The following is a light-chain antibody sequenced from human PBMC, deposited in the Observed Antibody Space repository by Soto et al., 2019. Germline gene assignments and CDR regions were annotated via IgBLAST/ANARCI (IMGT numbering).Light chain of an antibody. Sequence: QSVLTQPPSVSGSPGQSVTISCTGTSSDVGSYNRVSWYQQPPGTAPKLMIYEVSNRPSGVPDRFSGSKSGNTASLTISWLQAEDEADYYCSLYTSSSTWVFGGGTKLTVL. CDR2: EVS. CDR3: SLYTSSSTWV. V-gene: IGLV2-18*01. J-gene: IGLJ3*02. CDR1: SSDVGSYNR.